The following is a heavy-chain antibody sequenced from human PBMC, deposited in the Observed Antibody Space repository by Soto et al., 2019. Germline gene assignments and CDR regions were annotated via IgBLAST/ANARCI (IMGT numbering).Heavy chain of an antibody. Sequence: SETLSLTCTVSGGSMSSYYWSWIRQPAGKGLEWIGRIYTSGNTNYNPSLKSRVTMSVDTSKNQFSLRLTSVTAADTAVYYCARIDYASAFDIWGQGTMVTVSS. V-gene: IGHV4-4*07. CDR3: ARIDYASAFDI. CDR1: GGSMSSYY. J-gene: IGHJ3*02. D-gene: IGHD4-17*01. CDR2: IYTSGNT.